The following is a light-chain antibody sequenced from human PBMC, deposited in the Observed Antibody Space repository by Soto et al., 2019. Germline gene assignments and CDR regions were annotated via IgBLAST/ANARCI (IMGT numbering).Light chain of an antibody. V-gene: IGKV3-20*01. CDR2: GAS. Sequence: EIVLTQSPGTLSLSPGERATLSCRASQSVSSNYLGWYQQKPGQAPRLLIYGASSRATGIPDRFSGSGSGTDFTLTISRLEPEDFAMYYCQQYGSSPPLSFGGGTKVDIK. J-gene: IGKJ4*01. CDR3: QQYGSSPPLS. CDR1: QSVSSNY.